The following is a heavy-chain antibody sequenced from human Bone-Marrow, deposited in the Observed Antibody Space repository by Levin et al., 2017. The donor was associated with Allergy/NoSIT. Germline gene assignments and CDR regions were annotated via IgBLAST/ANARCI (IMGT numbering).Heavy chain of an antibody. CDR2: IFWDDEK. CDR3: AHAVYDYVWGSSRSTIADS. V-gene: IGHV2-5*02. J-gene: IGHJ4*02. Sequence: SGPTLVKPTESLTLTCTFSGFSLTTSGEGVGWIRQSPGKALEWLGLIFWDDEKRYSPSLQRRLTVTKDTSKNQVVLTMTNMDAVDTATYYCAHAVYDYVWGSSRSTIADSWGQGTLVTVTS. D-gene: IGHD3-16*02. CDR1: GFSLTTSGEG.